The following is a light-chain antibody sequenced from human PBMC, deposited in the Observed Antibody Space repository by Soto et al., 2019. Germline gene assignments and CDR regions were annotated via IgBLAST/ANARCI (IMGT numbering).Light chain of an antibody. CDR1: QSVSSNY. CDR3: QQYGRSPWT. Sequence: DIVLTQSPGTLSLSPAERATLSCRASQSVSSNYLAWYQQTPGQAPRLLIYGASSRATGISARFSGSGSGTDFTLTIRRLEPEDFAVYYCQQYGRSPWTFGQGTKVEIK. CDR2: GAS. J-gene: IGKJ1*01. V-gene: IGKV3-20*01.